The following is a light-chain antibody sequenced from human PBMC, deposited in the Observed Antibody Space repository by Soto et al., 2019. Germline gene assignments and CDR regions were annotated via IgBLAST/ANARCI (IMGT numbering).Light chain of an antibody. CDR2: EGS. CDR3: CSYAGSSTFYV. CDR1: SSDVGSYNL. J-gene: IGLJ1*01. Sequence: QSALTQPASVSGSPGQSITISCTGTSSDVGSYNLVSWYQQHPGKAPKLMIYEGSKRLSGVSNRFSGSKSGNTASLTNSGLQTEDEADYYCCSYAGSSTFYVFGTGTKVTVL. V-gene: IGLV2-23*01.